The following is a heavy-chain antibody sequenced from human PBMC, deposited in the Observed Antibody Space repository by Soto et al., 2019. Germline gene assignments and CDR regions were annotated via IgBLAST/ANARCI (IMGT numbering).Heavy chain of an antibody. D-gene: IGHD3-3*01. CDR1: GFTFSDAW. CDR3: ARTPQSGNDFHV. V-gene: IGHV3-72*01. CDR2: TRNKANSYTR. Sequence: PGGSLRLSCAASGFTFSDAWMSWVRQAPGKGLEWVGRTRNKANSYTREYAASVKGRFTISRDDSQNSLYLQMNSLKTEDTALYYCARTPQSGNDFHVWGRGTTVTVSS. J-gene: IGHJ6*02.